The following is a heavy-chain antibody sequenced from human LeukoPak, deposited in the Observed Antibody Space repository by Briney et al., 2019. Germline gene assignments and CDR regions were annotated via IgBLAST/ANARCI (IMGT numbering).Heavy chain of an antibody. D-gene: IGHD6-19*01. CDR1: GFTFSTYA. J-gene: IGHJ4*02. V-gene: IGHV3-23*01. CDR2: ISGSGGST. CDR3: AKSDSSGWHGDY. Sequence: PGGSLRLSCAASGFTFSTYAMSWVRQAPGKGLEWVSAISGSGGSTYYADSVKGRFTISRDNSKNTLYLQMNSLRAEDTAVYYCAKSDSSGWHGDYWGQGTLVTVSS.